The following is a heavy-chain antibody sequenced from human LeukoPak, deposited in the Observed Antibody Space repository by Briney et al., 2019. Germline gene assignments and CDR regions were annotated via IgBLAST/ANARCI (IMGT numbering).Heavy chain of an antibody. CDR3: TSFEVGA. J-gene: IGHJ5*02. D-gene: IGHD3-10*01. V-gene: IGHV1-2*02. CDR2: SNPNSGGT. CDR1: GYTFTGYY. Sequence: ASVKVSCKASGYTFTGYYIHWVRQAPGQGLEWMGWSNPNSGGTSYAQRFQGRVTMTRDTSISTAYMVLSRLRSDDTAVYYCTSFEVGAWGQGTLVTVSS.